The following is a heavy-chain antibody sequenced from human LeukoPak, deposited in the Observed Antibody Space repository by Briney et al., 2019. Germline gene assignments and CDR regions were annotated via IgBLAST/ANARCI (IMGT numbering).Heavy chain of an antibody. J-gene: IGHJ3*02. Sequence: AGGSLRLSCAASGFTFSSFWMSWVRQAPGKGLEWVANIKQDGSEKNYVDSVKGRFTISRDNTDNSLFLQMSSLRAEDTAVYYCARERRQWQPFDIWGQGTMVTVSS. CDR1: GFTFSSFW. D-gene: IGHD6-19*01. CDR3: ARERRQWQPFDI. V-gene: IGHV3-7*01. CDR2: IKQDGSEK.